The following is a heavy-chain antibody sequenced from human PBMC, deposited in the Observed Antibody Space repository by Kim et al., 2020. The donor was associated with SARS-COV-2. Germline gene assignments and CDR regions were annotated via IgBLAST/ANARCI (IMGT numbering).Heavy chain of an antibody. V-gene: IGHV3-11*04. J-gene: IGHJ4*02. CDR2: ISSSGSTI. D-gene: IGHD5-12*01. CDR3: ARERIQDGYNKKAADY. Sequence: GGSLRLSCAASGFTFSDYYVSWIRQAPGKGLEWVSYISSSGSTIYYADSVKGRFTISRDNAKNSLYLQMNSLRAEDTAVYYCARERIQDGYNKKAADYWGQGTLVTVSS. CDR1: GFTFSDYY.